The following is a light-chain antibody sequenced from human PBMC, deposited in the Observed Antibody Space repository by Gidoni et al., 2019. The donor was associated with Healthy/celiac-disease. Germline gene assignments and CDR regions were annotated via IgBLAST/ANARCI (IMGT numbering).Light chain of an antibody. CDR3: QSYDRSTPYV. V-gene: IGLV6-57*04. CDR1: SGSIASNY. CDR2: EDN. Sequence: NVMLTPPHSVAESPGKTVTISCTRSSGSIASNYVQWYQQRPGSAPTTVLFEDNQRPSGVPPRFSGSIDCSSTSASLPISGLKTEDEADYYCQSYDRSTPYVFGTGTKVTVL. J-gene: IGLJ1*01.